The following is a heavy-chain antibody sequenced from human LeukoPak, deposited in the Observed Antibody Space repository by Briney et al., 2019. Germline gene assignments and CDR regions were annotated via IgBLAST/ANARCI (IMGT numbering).Heavy chain of an antibody. CDR1: VFTFSTYT. CDR3: AKDRRFGPPDAFDI. D-gene: IGHD3-10*01. CDR2: INHSGTNT. Sequence: GGSLTLSCPVSVFTFSTYTMSWVRQAPGKGLQWASSINHSGTNTYYADSVMGRFTISRDNSKNTLFLQMNSLRAEDTAVYYCAKDRRFGPPDAFDIWGRGTMVTVSS. J-gene: IGHJ3*02. V-gene: IGHV3-23*01.